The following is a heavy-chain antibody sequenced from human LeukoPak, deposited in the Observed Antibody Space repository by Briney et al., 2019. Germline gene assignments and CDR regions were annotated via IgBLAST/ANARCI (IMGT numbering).Heavy chain of an antibody. CDR1: GFTFSSYA. CDR3: AKGERYYYYYYGMDV. Sequence: GGSLRLSCAASGFTFSSYAISWVRQAPGKGLEWVSAISGSGGSTYYADSVKGRFTISRDNSKNTLYLQMNSLRAEDTAVYYCAKGERYYYYYYGMDVWGQGTTVTVSS. V-gene: IGHV3-23*01. J-gene: IGHJ6*02. CDR2: ISGSGGST. D-gene: IGHD1-1*01.